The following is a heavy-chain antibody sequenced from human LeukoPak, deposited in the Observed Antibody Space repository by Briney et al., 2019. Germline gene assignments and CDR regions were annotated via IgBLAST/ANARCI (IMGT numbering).Heavy chain of an antibody. CDR3: ARGARRRDGYNFDY. CDR1: GYSISSGYY. D-gene: IGHD5-24*01. V-gene: IGHV4-38-2*02. Sequence: PSETLSLTCTVFGYSISSGYYWGWIRQPPGKGLEWIGSIYHSGNTYYNPSLKSRVTISVDTSKNQFSLKLSSVTAADTAVYYCARGARRRDGYNFDYWGQGTLVTVSS. CDR2: IYHSGNT. J-gene: IGHJ4*02.